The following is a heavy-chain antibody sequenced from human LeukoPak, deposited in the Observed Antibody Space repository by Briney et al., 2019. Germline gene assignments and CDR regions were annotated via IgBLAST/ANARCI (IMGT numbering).Heavy chain of an antibody. Sequence: GGSLRLSCTAPGFTFRDYWMYWVRQAPGKGLVWVSRINSDGSRTNYADCVKGRFTISRDNAKNTVFLHMNSLRAEDAAVYYCARVITGSTYGQFDYWGQGALATVSS. V-gene: IGHV3-74*01. D-gene: IGHD5-18*01. CDR1: GFTFRDYW. CDR3: ARVITGSTYGQFDY. J-gene: IGHJ4*02. CDR2: INSDGSRT.